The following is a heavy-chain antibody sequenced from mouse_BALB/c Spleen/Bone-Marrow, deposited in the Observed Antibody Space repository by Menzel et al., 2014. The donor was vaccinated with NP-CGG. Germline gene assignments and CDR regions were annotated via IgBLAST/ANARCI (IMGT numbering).Heavy chain of an antibody. CDR1: GFTFSSYA. D-gene: IGHD2-14*01. Sequence: EVPGVESGGGLVEPGGSLKLSCAASGFTFSSYAMSWVRQTPEKRLEWVATLSSGGSYTYDPDSAKGRFTISRDNAKNTLYLQMSRLRSEDTAMYYCARHGSTRLLDYWGQGTTLTVSS. J-gene: IGHJ2*01. CDR3: ARHGSTRLLDY. V-gene: IGHV5-9-3*01. CDR2: LSSGGSYT.